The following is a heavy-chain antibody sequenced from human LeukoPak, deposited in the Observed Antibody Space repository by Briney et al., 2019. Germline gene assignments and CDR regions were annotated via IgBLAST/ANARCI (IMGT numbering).Heavy chain of an antibody. Sequence: GGSLRLSCAASGFTFSGSAVHWVRQSSGKGLEWVSAISGSGVKTYYADSVRGRFTISRDNSKNTLYLQLSSLRAEDTAVYYCAKEKTTVKTPGIDCWGQGTLVTVSS. CDR1: GFTFSGSA. J-gene: IGHJ4*02. D-gene: IGHD4-23*01. CDR3: AKEKTTVKTPGIDC. CDR2: ISGSGVKT. V-gene: IGHV3-23*01.